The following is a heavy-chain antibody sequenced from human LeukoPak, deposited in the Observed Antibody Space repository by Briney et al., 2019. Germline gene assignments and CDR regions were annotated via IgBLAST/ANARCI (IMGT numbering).Heavy chain of an antibody. V-gene: IGHV4-34*01. J-gene: IGHJ5*02. Sequence: SETLSLTCNVSGGSFTNYYWSWIRQTPEKGLEWIGQINHSGDTSYNPSLRSRITLSVDRSKNQFSFKVTSVTAADTGVYYCARGPGTVGLSPWGQGTLVTVSS. CDR2: INHSGDT. CDR3: ARGPGTVGLSP. D-gene: IGHD1/OR15-1a*01. CDR1: GGSFTNYY.